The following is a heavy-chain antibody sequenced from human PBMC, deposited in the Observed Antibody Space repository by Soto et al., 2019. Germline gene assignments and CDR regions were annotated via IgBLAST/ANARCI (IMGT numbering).Heavy chain of an antibody. D-gene: IGHD6-6*01. CDR2: IYYSGST. Sequence: SETLSLTCTVSGDSISSSYWSWIRQPPGKGLEWIGSIYYSGSTNYNPSLKSRVTISVDTSKNQFSLKLSSVTAADTAVYYCARHFYSSSSADLTDYMDVWGKGTTVTVSS. V-gene: IGHV4-59*08. CDR3: ARHFYSSSSADLTDYMDV. J-gene: IGHJ6*03. CDR1: GDSISSSY.